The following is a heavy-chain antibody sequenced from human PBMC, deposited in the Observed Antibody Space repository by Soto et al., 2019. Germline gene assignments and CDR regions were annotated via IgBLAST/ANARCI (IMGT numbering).Heavy chain of an antibody. CDR1: GGSISSSDYY. J-gene: IGHJ6*02. V-gene: IGHV4-39*07. CDR3: AREKYYYGSGSYYRAEYYYYGMDV. Sequence: SETLSLTCTVSGGSISSSDYYWGWIRQPPGKGLEWIGSIYYSGSTYYNPSLKSRVTISVDTSKNQFSLKLSSVTAADTAVYYCAREKYYYGSGSYYRAEYYYYGMDVWGQGTTVTVSS. D-gene: IGHD3-10*01. CDR2: IYYSGST.